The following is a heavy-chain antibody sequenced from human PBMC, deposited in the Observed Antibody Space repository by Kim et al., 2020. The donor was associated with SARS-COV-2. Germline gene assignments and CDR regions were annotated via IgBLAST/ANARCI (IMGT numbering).Heavy chain of an antibody. Sequence: ASVKVSCKASGYTFTSYAMHWVRQAPGQRLEWMGWINAGNGNTKYSQKFQGRVTITRDTSASTAYMELSSLRSEDTAVYYCARDRGYCSGGSCYTEGYYFDYWGQGTLVTVSS. CDR2: INAGNGNT. J-gene: IGHJ4*02. CDR1: GYTFTSYA. CDR3: ARDRGYCSGGSCYTEGYYFDY. D-gene: IGHD2-15*01. V-gene: IGHV1-3*01.